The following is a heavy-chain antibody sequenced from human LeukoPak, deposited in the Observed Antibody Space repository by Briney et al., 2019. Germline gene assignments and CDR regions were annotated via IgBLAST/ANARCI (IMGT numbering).Heavy chain of an antibody. Sequence: SETLSLTCTVSGGSISSGDYYWSWIRQPPGKGLEWIGYIYYSGSTYYNPSLKSRVTISVDTSKNQFSLKLSSVTAADTAVYYCARRSLVKDYYYMDVWGKGTTVTVSS. CDR3: ARRSLVKDYYYMDV. CDR1: GGSISSGDYY. CDR2: IYYSGST. V-gene: IGHV4-30-4*08. J-gene: IGHJ6*03. D-gene: IGHD1-26*01.